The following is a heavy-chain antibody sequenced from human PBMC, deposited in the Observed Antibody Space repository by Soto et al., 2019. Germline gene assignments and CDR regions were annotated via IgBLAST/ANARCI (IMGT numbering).Heavy chain of an antibody. CDR3: AGSTADTTLKASSF. Sequence: QVQLQESGPGLVKPSETLSLSCAVSGVSITSTDWWSWVRQPRGKGLQWIGEVSLGGGANYNPSLKSRVTISVDNSKNQFSLTLNSVTAADTAVYFCAGSTADTTLKASSFWGQGTLVTVSS. J-gene: IGHJ4*02. CDR2: VSLGGGA. V-gene: IGHV4-4*02. D-gene: IGHD4-4*01. CDR1: GVSITSTDW.